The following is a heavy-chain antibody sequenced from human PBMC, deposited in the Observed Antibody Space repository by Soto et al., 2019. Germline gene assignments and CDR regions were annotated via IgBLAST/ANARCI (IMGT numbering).Heavy chain of an antibody. D-gene: IGHD3-16*02. Sequence: QVQLVQSGAEEKKPGASVKVSCEASGYTFTGYAIHWVRQAPGQRLEWMGWINAGNGNTKYSHKFQGRVTITRDTSAITAYMHLPTLRSAHTAVYSCARSAIRPFAGLIRPFAYWGQGYLFIVSS. CDR2: INAGNGNT. V-gene: IGHV1-3*05. CDR1: GYTFTGYA. CDR3: ARSAIRPFAGLIRPFAY. J-gene: IGHJ4*02.